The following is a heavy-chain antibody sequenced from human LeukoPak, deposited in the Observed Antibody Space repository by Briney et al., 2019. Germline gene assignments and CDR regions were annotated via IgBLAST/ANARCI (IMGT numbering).Heavy chain of an antibody. J-gene: IGHJ4*02. CDR3: AKDDPDYGDSYAGIDY. D-gene: IGHD4-17*01. V-gene: IGHV3-23*01. CDR1: GFTFSSYA. Sequence: GGSLRLSCAASGFTFSSYAMSWVRQAPGKGLEWVSAISGSGGSTYYADSVKGRFTISRDNSKNTLYLQMNSLRAEDTAVYYCAKDDPDYGDSYAGIDYWGQGTLVTVSS. CDR2: ISGSGGST.